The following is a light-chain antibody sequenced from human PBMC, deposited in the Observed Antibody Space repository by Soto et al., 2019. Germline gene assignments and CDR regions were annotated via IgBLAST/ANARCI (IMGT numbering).Light chain of an antibody. J-gene: IGKJ3*01. CDR2: RAS. CDR1: ETINGW. CDR3: QQYNSYFFT. V-gene: IGKV1-5*03. Sequence: DIQMTQSPSTLSASVGDRVNITCRASETINGWLAWYQQKPAKAPNLLISRASDLQTGVPTRFSGSGSRTEFTLTISSPQADDFATYYGQQYNSYFFTFGPATKVDV.